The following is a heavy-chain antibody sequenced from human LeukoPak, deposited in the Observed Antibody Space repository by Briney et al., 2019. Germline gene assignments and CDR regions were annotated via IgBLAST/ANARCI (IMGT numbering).Heavy chain of an antibody. CDR1: GYTFTGYY. CDR2: INPNSGGT. V-gene: IGHV1-2*02. Sequence: ASVKVSCKASGYTFTGYYMHWVRQAPGQGLEWMGWINPNSGGTNYAQKLQGRVTMTTDTSTSTAYMELRSLRSDDTAVYYCARKGTGWTDYFDYWGQGTLVTVSS. D-gene: IGHD2-15*01. J-gene: IGHJ4*02. CDR3: ARKGTGWTDYFDY.